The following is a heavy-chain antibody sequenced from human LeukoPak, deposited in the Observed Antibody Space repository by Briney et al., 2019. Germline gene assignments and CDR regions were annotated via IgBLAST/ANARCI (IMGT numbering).Heavy chain of an antibody. V-gene: IGHV3-74*01. D-gene: IGHD1-1*01. CDR2: INNDGSST. CDR1: GFTFGKCW. J-gene: IGHJ4*02. Sequence: GGSLRLSCAASGFTFGKCWMHWVRQAPGKGMVWVSRINNDGSSTTYADSVKGRFTISRDNAKNTLYLQMDILRPEDTAVYYCARKTGIDYWGQGTLVTVSS. CDR3: ARKTGIDY.